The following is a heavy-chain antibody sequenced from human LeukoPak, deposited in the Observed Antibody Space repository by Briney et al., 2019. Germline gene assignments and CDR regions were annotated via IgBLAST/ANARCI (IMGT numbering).Heavy chain of an antibody. CDR2: ISSRSSNK. Sequence: GGSLRLSCTGSGFTFSACYMSWIRQAPGKGLMWVSYISSRSSNKYYADSVKGRFTISRDNAKNSLYLQMDSLRADDTAVYYCARAPGWYFDLWGRGTLLTVSS. CDR1: GFTFSACY. V-gene: IGHV3-11*04. CDR3: ARAPGWYFDL. J-gene: IGHJ2*01.